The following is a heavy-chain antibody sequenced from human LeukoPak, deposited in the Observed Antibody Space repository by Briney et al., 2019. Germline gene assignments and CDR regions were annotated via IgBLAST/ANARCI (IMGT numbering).Heavy chain of an antibody. D-gene: IGHD6-19*01. Sequence: GGSLRLSGAASGFTFSSYAMPWVRQAPGKGLEGVAVIPYDGSDKYYADSVKGRFTISRDNSKNTLFLQMNSLRAEDTALYYCTSQGYTSCWSNYWGQGTLVTVSS. CDR2: IPYDGSDK. CDR3: TSQGYTSCWSNY. J-gene: IGHJ4*02. CDR1: GFTFSSYA. V-gene: IGHV3-30*04.